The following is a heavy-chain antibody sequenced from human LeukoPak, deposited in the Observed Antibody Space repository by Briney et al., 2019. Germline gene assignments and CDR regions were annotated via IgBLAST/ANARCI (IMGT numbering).Heavy chain of an antibody. V-gene: IGHV1-2*02. CDR3: ARPRDGYNYEASDI. D-gene: IGHD5-24*01. Sequence: ASVKVSCKASGYTFTDYYMHWVRQAPGQGLEWMGWINPNSGGTYYAQKFQGRVTMTRDTSISAACMELSRLTSDDTGVYYCARPRDGYNYEASDIWGQGTMVTVSS. J-gene: IGHJ3*02. CDR2: INPNSGGT. CDR1: GYTFTDYY.